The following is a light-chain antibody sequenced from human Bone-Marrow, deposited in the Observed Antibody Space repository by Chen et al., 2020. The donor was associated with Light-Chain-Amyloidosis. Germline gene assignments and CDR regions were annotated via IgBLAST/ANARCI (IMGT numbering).Light chain of an antibody. Sequence: SYVLTQPSSVSVAPGQTATIACGGNNIGSTSVDWYQQTPGQAPLLVVYDDSDRPSGIPERFAGSHSGNTATLTIGRVEAGDEADYYCPVWDRSSDRPVFGGGTKLTVL. CDR3: PVWDRSSDRPV. J-gene: IGLJ3*02. V-gene: IGLV3-21*02. CDR2: DDS. CDR1: NIGSTS.